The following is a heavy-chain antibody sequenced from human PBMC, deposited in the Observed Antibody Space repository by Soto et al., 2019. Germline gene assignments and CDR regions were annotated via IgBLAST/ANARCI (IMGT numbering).Heavy chain of an antibody. D-gene: IGHD3-3*01. CDR2: ISGSSCNM. CDR1: GFTFSSYS. Sequence: GGSLRLSCAASGFTFSSYSMNWVRQTPGKGLEWVSSISGSSCNMYYADSVKGRFTISRDNAKNSLYLQMNSLRAEDTAVYYCAKDPNYDFWSGYSGSGWFDPWGQGTLVTVSS. V-gene: IGHV3-21*01. J-gene: IGHJ5*02. CDR3: AKDPNYDFWSGYSGSGWFDP.